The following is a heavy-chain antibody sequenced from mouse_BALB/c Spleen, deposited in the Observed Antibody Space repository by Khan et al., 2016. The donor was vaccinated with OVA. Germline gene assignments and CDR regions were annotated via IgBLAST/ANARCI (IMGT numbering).Heavy chain of an antibody. D-gene: IGHD2-2*01. V-gene: IGHV1-77*01. CDR2: VYPGSGNT. CDR1: GYTFTDYY. CDR3: ARSGIGSFAY. Sequence: QVQLKQSGPDLVKPGASVKMSCKASGYTFTDYYINWVKQRTGQGLEWIGEVYPGSGNTYYNEKFKDKATLTADKSSSTAFMQLNSLTSEDSSVYFCARSGIGSFAYWGQGTLVTVSA. J-gene: IGHJ3*01.